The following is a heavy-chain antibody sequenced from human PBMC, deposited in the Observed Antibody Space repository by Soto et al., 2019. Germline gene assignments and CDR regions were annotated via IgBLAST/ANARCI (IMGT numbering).Heavy chain of an antibody. CDR1: GYKFDSYG. V-gene: IGHV1-18*01. CDR2: ISAYNGKR. CDR3: ARVYCPSTTCTPDFTLDY. Sequence: GASVKVSCKSSGYKFDSYGFSWVRQAPGQGLEWVGWISAYNGKRDFAQKFQDRVTMATDTSTNTAYMYLTSLRSDDTAVYFCARVYCPSTTCTPDFTLDYWG. J-gene: IGHJ4*01. D-gene: IGHD2-2*01.